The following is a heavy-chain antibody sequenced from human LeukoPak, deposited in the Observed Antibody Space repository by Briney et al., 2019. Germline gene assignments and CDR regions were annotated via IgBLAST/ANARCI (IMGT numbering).Heavy chain of an antibody. CDR3: ASSPGIAAAEFWFDP. Sequence: GGSLRLSCAASGFTFSSYAMSWVRQAPGKGLEWVSAISSSSSYIYYADSVKGRFTISRDNAKNSLYLQMNSLRAEDTAVYYCASSPGIAAAEFWFDPWGQGTLVTVSS. J-gene: IGHJ5*02. V-gene: IGHV3-21*01. CDR1: GFTFSSYA. D-gene: IGHD6-13*01. CDR2: ISSSSSYI.